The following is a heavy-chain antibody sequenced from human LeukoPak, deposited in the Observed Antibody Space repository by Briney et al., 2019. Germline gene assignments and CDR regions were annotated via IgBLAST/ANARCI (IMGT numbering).Heavy chain of an antibody. Sequence: GGSLRLSCAASGFTFSSYGMHWVRQAPGKGLEWVAVISYDGSNKYYADSVKGRFTISRDNSKSTLYLQMNSLRAEDTAVYYCARGGGYTYLGDNWGQGILVTVSS. D-gene: IGHD5-18*01. CDR2: ISYDGSNK. J-gene: IGHJ4*02. CDR3: ARGGGYTYLGDN. V-gene: IGHV3-30*03. CDR1: GFTFSSYG.